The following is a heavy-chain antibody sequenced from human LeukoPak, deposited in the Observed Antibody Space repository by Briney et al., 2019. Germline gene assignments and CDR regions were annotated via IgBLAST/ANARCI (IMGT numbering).Heavy chain of an antibody. D-gene: IGHD3-10*01. CDR2: IYYSGST. Sequence: SETLSLTCTVSGGSISTSSYYWGWIRQPPGKGLEWIGTIYYSGSTYYNPSLTSRVTISVDTSKNQFSLKLSSVTAADMAVYYCARSLPAGWFDPWGQGTLVTVSS. J-gene: IGHJ5*02. V-gene: IGHV4-39*01. CDR3: ARSLPAGWFDP. CDR1: GGSISTSSYY.